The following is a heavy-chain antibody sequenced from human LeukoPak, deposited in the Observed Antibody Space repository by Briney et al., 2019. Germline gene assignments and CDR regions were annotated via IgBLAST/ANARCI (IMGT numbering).Heavy chain of an antibody. CDR1: GFTFSSYG. CDR3: ARDDDRLDY. V-gene: IGHV3-21*01. CDR2: ISSSSSYI. J-gene: IGHJ4*02. D-gene: IGHD1-1*01. Sequence: PGGSLRLSCAASGFTFSSYGMRWVRQAPGKGLEWVSSISSSSSYIYYADSVKGRVTISRDNAKNSLYLQMNSLRAEDTAVYYCARDDDRLDYWGQGTLVTVSS.